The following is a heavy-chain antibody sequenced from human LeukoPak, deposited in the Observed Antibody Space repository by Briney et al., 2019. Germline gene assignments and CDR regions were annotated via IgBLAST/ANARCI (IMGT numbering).Heavy chain of an antibody. Sequence: GESLKISCKGSGYSFNTYWIAWVRQMPGKGLEWMGIIYPGDSDTRYSPSFQGQVTISADKSISTAYLQWSSLKASDTAMYFCGRLQYGDYSFDYWGQGTLVTVSS. CDR3: GRLQYGDYSFDY. CDR1: GYSFNTYW. CDR2: IYPGDSDT. D-gene: IGHD4-17*01. V-gene: IGHV5-51*01. J-gene: IGHJ4*02.